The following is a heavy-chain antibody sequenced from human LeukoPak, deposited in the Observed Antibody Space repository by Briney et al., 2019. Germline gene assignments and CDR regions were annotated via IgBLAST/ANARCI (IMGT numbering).Heavy chain of an antibody. CDR2: IDPSDSYT. J-gene: IGHJ6*02. CDR1: GYSFTSYW. CDR3: ARHQSVVPGLWYYGMDV. Sequence: RGESLKISCKGSGYSFTSYWISWVRQMPGKGLEWMGRIDPSDSYTNYSPSFQGHVTISADKSISTAYLQWSSLKASDTAMYYCARHQSVVPGLWYYGMDVWGQGTTVTVSS. D-gene: IGHD3-22*01. V-gene: IGHV5-10-1*01.